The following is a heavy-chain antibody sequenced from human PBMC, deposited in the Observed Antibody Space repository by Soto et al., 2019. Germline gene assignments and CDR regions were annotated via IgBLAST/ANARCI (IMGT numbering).Heavy chain of an antibody. J-gene: IGHJ3*02. CDR1: GGTFSSYA. CDR3: AKNRITMIVRGGVFDI. Sequence: QVQLVQSGAEVKKPGSSVKVSCKASGGTFSSYAISWVRQAPGQGLEWMGGIIPIFGTANYAQKFQGRVTITADESTSTAYMELSSLGSVDTAVYYCAKNRITMIVRGGVFDIWGQGTMVTVSS. V-gene: IGHV1-69*01. D-gene: IGHD3-22*01. CDR2: IIPIFGTA.